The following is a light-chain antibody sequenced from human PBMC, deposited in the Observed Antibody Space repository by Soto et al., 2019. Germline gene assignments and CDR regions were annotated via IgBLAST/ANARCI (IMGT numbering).Light chain of an antibody. CDR1: SSDVGGYDY. J-gene: IGLJ1*01. Sequence: QLVLTQPASVSGSPGQSITISCTGSSSDVGGYDYVSWYQQHPGKPPKLMIYDVSNRPSGVSDRFSGSKSGNTASLTISGLQAEDEADYYCSSYTSSSTSCVFGTGTKLTVL. CDR3: SSYTSSSTSCV. V-gene: IGLV2-14*01. CDR2: DVS.